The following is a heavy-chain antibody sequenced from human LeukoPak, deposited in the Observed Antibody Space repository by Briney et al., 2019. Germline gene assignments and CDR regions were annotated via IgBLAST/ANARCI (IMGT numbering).Heavy chain of an antibody. CDR1: GFTVSSNY. J-gene: IGHJ3*02. V-gene: IGHV3-53*01. D-gene: IGHD3-3*01. CDR3: ARAVYYDFWSGSPDDAFDI. Sequence: GGSLRLSCAASGFTVSSNYMSWVRQAPGKGLEWVSVIYSGGSTYYADSVKGRFTISRDNSKNTLYLQMNSLRAEDTALYHCARAVYYDFWSGSPDDAFDIWGQGTMVTVSS. CDR2: IYSGGST.